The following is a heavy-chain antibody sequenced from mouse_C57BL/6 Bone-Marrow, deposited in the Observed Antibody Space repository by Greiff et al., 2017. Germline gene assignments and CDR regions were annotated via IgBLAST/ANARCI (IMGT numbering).Heavy chain of an antibody. V-gene: IGHV1-81*01. CDR3: ARRRRGY. CDR2: IYPRSGNT. CDR1: GYTFTSYG. Sequence: QVQLQQSGAELARPGASVKLSCKASGYTFTSYGISWVKQRTGQGLEWIGEIYPRSGNTYYNEKFKGKATLTADKSSSTAYMELRSLTSEDSAGYFCARRRRGYWGQGTTLTVSS. J-gene: IGHJ2*01.